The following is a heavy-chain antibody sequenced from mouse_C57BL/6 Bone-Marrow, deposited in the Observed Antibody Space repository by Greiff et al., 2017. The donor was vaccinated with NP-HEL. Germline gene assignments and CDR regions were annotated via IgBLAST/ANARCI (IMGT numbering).Heavy chain of an antibody. Sequence: QVQLQQSGAELARPGASVKMSCKASGYTFTSYTMHWVKQRPGQGLEWIGYINPSSGYTKYNQKFKDKATLTADKSSSTAYMQLSSLTSEDSAVYYCARWGAQATRGGYFDYWGQGTTLTVSS. CDR3: ARWGAQATRGGYFDY. CDR1: GYTFTSYT. CDR2: INPSSGYT. D-gene: IGHD3-2*02. V-gene: IGHV1-4*01. J-gene: IGHJ2*01.